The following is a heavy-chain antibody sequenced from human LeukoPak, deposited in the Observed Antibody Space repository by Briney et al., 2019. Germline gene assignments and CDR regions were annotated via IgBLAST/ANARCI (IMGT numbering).Heavy chain of an antibody. CDR3: ARGSTYYDILTGYYEGAFDI. CDR1: GFVFSNSW. CDR2: IKEDGSET. V-gene: IGHV3-7*01. J-gene: IGHJ3*02. D-gene: IGHD3-9*01. Sequence: GGSLRLSCAASGFVFSNSWMGWVRLAPGKGLEWVANIKEDGSETYYVDSVKGRFTISRDNAKNSLDLQMNSLRDEDTAVYYCARGSTYYDILTGYYEGAFDIWGQGTMVTVSS.